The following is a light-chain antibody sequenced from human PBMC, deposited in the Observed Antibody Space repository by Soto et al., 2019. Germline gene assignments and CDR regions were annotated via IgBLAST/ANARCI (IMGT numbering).Light chain of an antibody. J-gene: IGLJ2*01. Sequence: QSVLTQPASVSGSPGQSITISCTGTSSDVGGYNYVSWYHQHPGKAPKLMISEVSNRPSGVSNRFSGSKSGNTASLTISGLQAEDEADYYCSSYTSSTTQFFGGGTKLTVL. CDR3: SSYTSSTTQF. CDR1: SSDVGGYNY. CDR2: EVS. V-gene: IGLV2-14*01.